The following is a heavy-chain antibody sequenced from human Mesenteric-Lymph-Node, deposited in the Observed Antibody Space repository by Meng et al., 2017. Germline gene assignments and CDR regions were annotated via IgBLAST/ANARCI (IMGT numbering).Heavy chain of an antibody. V-gene: IGHV3-23*01. D-gene: IGHD3-16*01. Sequence: GGSLRLSCAASGFTFSSYWMSWVRQAPGKGLEWVSTISGNGDSTSYADSVKGRFTISRDNSKKTLYLQMNSLRADDTAVYYCARAGIVCCGGLTYDYWGQGTLVTVSS. CDR2: ISGNGDST. J-gene: IGHJ4*02. CDR3: ARAGIVCCGGLTYDY. CDR1: GFTFSSYW.